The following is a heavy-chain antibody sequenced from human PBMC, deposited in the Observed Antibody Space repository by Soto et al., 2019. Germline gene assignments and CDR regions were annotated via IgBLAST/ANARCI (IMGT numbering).Heavy chain of an antibody. CDR1: KFTFSSYS. Sequence: QVQLVESGGGVVQPGKSLRLSCAASKFTFSSYSMHWVRQAPGRGLEWVAVILNDGSDKEYADSVRGRFSISRDNSKSTLYLQMNSLTTEDTAVYYCARVDPGYDRGSGFDVWGQGTMVTVSS. J-gene: IGHJ3*01. CDR2: ILNDGSDK. D-gene: IGHD6-19*01. V-gene: IGHV3-30-3*01. CDR3: ARVDPGYDRGSGFDV.